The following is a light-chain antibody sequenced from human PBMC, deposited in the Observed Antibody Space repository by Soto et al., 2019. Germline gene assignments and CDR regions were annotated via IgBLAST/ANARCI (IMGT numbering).Light chain of an antibody. CDR3: SSYASSSTLYV. CDR1: SSDVGGYNY. J-gene: IGLJ1*01. Sequence: QSALTQPASVSGSPGQSITISCTGTSSDVGGYNYVSWYQQHPGKAPKLMIYHVSNRPSGVSNRFSGSKSGKTASLTISGLQAEDEADYYCSSYASSSTLYVFGAGTKLTVL. V-gene: IGLV2-14*03. CDR2: HVS.